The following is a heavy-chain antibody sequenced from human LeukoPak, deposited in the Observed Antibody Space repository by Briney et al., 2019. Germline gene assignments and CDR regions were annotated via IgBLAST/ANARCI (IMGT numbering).Heavy chain of an antibody. D-gene: IGHD4-17*01. CDR1: GGSISSYY. CDR3: ARDYGDYIGALDI. J-gene: IGHJ3*02. Sequence: SETLSLTCTVSGGSISSYYWNWIRQPPGKGLEWIGLIHYSGSTDYNPSLKSRLTMSVDTSKNQFSLKLSSVTAADTAVYYCARDYGDYIGALDIWGQGTMVTVSS. V-gene: IGHV4-59*12. CDR2: IHYSGST.